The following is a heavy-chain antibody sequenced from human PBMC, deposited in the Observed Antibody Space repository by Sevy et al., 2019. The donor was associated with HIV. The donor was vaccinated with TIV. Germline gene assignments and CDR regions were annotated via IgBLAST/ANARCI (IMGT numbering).Heavy chain of an antibody. J-gene: IGHJ3*02. D-gene: IGHD3-22*01. CDR3: ARFYYDSSGYYYDAFDI. Sequence: ASVKVSCKASGYTFTSYDINWVRQATGQGLEWMGWMNPNSGNTGYAQKFQGRVTMTRNTSISTAYMELSSLRSEDTAVYYCARFYYDSSGYYYDAFDIWGQGTVVTVSS. CDR2: MNPNSGNT. V-gene: IGHV1-8*01. CDR1: GYTFTSYD.